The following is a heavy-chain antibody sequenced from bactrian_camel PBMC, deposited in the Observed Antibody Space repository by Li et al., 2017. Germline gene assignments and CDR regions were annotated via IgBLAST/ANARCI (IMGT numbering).Heavy chain of an antibody. V-gene: IGHV3S57*01. CDR1: GHTGRMYC. CDR2: LASDGST. D-gene: IGHD5*01. CDR3: AADSVGRCRARGWVERPSVAAYDY. J-gene: IGHJ4*01. Sequence: HVQLVESGGGLVQAGGSLRLSCGSSSGHTGRMYCMAWFRLAPGKEREGVVALASDGSTWYADSVKGRFTISKDDLKDTLHLQMNSLKPEDTAMYYCAADSVGRCRARGWVERPSVAAYDYWGQGTQVTVS.